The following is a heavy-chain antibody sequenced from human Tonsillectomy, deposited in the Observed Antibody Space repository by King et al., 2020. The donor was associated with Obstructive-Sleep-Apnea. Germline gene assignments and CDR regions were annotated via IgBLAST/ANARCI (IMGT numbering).Heavy chain of an antibody. D-gene: IGHD3-3*01. CDR1: GFAFSGYA. CDR3: AKDWSGRTPNWFDP. V-gene: IGHV3-33*06. Sequence: VQLVESGGGVVQPGRSLRLSCAASGFAFSGYAMHWVRQAPGKGREWVAVMYYDETTFHGDSVNGRFTISRDNSKNTLYLQMNSLRGEDTALYYRAKDWSGRTPNWFDPWGQGTLVTVSS. CDR2: MYYDETT. J-gene: IGHJ5*02.